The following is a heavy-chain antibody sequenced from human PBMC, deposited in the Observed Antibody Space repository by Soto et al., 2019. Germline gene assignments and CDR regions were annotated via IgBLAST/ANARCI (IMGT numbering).Heavy chain of an antibody. CDR1: GGSIRSATSY. D-gene: IGHD3-22*01. CDR3: ARAYYYDSSGPGPMDV. Sequence: SETLSLTCTVSGGSIRSATSYWGWIRQPPGKGLECIGGIYYSGSTYYNPSLESRVTISVDTSKNQFSLKLTSVTAADTAVYYCARAYYYDSSGPGPMDVWGQGTTVTVSS. V-gene: IGHV4-39*01. CDR2: IYYSGST. J-gene: IGHJ6*02.